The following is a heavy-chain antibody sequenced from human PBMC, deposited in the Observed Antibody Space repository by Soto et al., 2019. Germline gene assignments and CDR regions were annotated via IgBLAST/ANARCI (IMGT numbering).Heavy chain of an antibody. V-gene: IGHV4-61*01. D-gene: IGHD3-10*01. J-gene: IGHJ2*01. Sequence: QVHLQESGPGLVKPSETLSLTYTVSGGSVSSGSFYWSWIRQSPGKGLEWIANIYYSGRANYNSSLHSRVTMSVDTSNNQFSLKLSSLTAADTAVYYCAREWLGGLGHYFDLWGRGHLVTVSS. CDR2: IYYSGRA. CDR1: GGSVSSGSFY. CDR3: AREWLGGLGHYFDL.